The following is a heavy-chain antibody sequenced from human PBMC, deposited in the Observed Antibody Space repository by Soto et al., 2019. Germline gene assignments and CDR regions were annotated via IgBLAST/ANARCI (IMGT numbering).Heavy chain of an antibody. CDR1: GFTFSDYY. CDR3: ARDKNIAVAGTADY. J-gene: IGHJ4*02. V-gene: IGHV3-11*06. CDR2: ISSSSSYT. D-gene: IGHD6-19*01. Sequence: QVQLVESGGGLVKPGGSLRLSCAASGFTFSDYYMSWIRQAPGKGLEWVSYISSSSSYTNYADSVKGRFTISRDNAKNSLYLQMNSLRAEDTAVYYCARDKNIAVAGTADYWGQGTLVTVSS.